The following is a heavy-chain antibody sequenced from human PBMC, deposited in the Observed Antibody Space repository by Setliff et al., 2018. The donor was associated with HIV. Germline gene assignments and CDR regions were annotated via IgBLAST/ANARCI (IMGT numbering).Heavy chain of an antibody. V-gene: IGHV3-7*03. Sequence: EGSLRLSCGASGFIFSDSWMDWVRQAPGKGLEWVATIKKDGREKYYVDSVKGRFTISRDNARTSLYLEMSSLRVEDTAVYFCASMWKVGAWGRGTLVTVSS. CDR2: IKKDGREK. CDR3: ASMWKVGA. D-gene: IGHD1-26*01. CDR1: GFIFSDSW. J-gene: IGHJ5*02.